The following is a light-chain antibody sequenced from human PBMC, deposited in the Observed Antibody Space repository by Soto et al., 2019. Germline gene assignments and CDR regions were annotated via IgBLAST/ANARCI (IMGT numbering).Light chain of an antibody. V-gene: IGLV1-47*01. CDR1: SSNIGSNY. J-gene: IGLJ2*01. Sequence: VLTQPPSASGTPGQRVNISCSGSSSNIGSNYVYWYRQFPGTAPKLLIQRNNQRPSGVPARFSGSKSGTSASLAISGLRSEDEADYYCGGWDDSLSGPVFGGGTKVTVL. CDR2: RNN. CDR3: GGWDDSLSGPV.